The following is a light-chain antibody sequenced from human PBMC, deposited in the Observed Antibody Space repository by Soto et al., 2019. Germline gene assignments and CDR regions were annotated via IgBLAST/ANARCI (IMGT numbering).Light chain of an antibody. Sequence: QSVLTQPPSTSGTPGQRVTISCSGSSSNIGSSSLTCYQQLPGTAPKLLIYNNNQWPSGVPDRFSGSKCGASASLAISGLQSEDGGDYYCAAGDVTLNGLYVFGTGTKVTVL. V-gene: IGLV1-44*01. J-gene: IGLJ1*01. CDR3: AAGDVTLNGLYV. CDR1: SSNIGSSS. CDR2: NNN.